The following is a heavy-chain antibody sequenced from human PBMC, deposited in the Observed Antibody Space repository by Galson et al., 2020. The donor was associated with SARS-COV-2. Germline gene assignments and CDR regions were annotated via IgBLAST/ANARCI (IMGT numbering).Heavy chain of an antibody. Sequence: KIGESLKISCAASGFTFSSYSMNWVRQAPGKGLEWVSSISSSSSYIYYADSVKGRFTISRDNAKNSLYLQMNSLRVEDTAVYYCAASRSFDYWGQGTLVTVSS. V-gene: IGHV3-21*04. CDR3: AASRSFDY. CDR1: GFTFSSYS. D-gene: IGHD6-25*01. CDR2: ISSSSSYI. J-gene: IGHJ4*02.